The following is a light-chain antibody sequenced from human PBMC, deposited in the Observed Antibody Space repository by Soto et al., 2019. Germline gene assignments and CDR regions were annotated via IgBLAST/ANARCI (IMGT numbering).Light chain of an antibody. CDR2: DVS. V-gene: IGKV3-11*01. CDR1: QNISSY. J-gene: IGKJ1*01. Sequence: IVLTQSPATLSLSPGNSATLSCRASQNISSYLIWYQQKPGQSPRVLIYDVSNRATGIPTRFSGSGSGTDFTLTISSLQPEDFAVYYCQQRSNWPRTFGQGTKVEIK. CDR3: QQRSNWPRT.